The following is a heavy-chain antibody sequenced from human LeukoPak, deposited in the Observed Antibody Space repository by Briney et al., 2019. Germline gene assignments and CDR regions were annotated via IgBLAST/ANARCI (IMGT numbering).Heavy chain of an antibody. V-gene: IGHV4-39*07. J-gene: IGHJ3*02. Sequence: PSETLSLTCSVSGDSISSGNYYWGWIRQPPGKGLEWIGNLYYSGSTYYYPSFKSRVTISVDTSKNQFSLKLSSVTAADTAVYYCASPDPYYYDSSGYWTYAAFDIWGQGTMVTVSS. CDR3: ASPDPYYYDSSGYWTYAAFDI. CDR2: LYYSGST. D-gene: IGHD3-22*01. CDR1: GDSISSGNYY.